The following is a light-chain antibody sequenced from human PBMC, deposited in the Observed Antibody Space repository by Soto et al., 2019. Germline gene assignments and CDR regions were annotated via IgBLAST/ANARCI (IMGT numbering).Light chain of an antibody. CDR2: GAS. Sequence: EIVMTQSPATLSVSPGERATLSCRASQSVSSNLAWYQQKPGQAPRLLIYGASSRATGIPDRFRGSGSGTDFTLTISRLEPEDFAEYYCQQYGSSPITFGQGTRLEIK. J-gene: IGKJ5*01. CDR3: QQYGSSPIT. CDR1: QSVSSN. V-gene: IGKV3-20*01.